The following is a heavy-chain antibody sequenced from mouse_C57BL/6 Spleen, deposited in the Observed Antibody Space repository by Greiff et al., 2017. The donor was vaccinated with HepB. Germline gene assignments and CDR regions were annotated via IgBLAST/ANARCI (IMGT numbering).Heavy chain of an antibody. J-gene: IGHJ1*03. D-gene: IGHD4-1*01. CDR2: IWSDGST. CDR1: GFSLTSYG. V-gene: IGHV2-6-1*01. CDR3: ARHGEVGRYFDV. Sequence: VKLMESGPGLVAPSQSLSITCTVSGFSLTSYGVHWVRQPPGKGLEWLVVIWSDGSTTYNSALKSRLSISKDNSKSQVFLKMNSLQTDDTAMYYCARHGEVGRYFDVWGTGTTVTVSS.